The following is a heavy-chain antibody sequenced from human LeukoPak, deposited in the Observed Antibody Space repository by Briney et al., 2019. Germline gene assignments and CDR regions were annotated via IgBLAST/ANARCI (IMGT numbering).Heavy chain of an antibody. V-gene: IGHV4-30-2*01. Sequence: KPSQTLSLTCTVSGGSISSGGYYWSWNRQPPGKGLEWIGYIYHSGSTYYNPSLKSRVTISVDRSKNQFSLKLSSVTAADTAVYYCARAVPIELHYYGSGSYYPLYYFDYWGQGTLVTVSS. CDR2: IYHSGST. D-gene: IGHD3-10*01. J-gene: IGHJ4*02. CDR3: ARAVPIELHYYGSGSYYPLYYFDY. CDR1: GGSISSGGYY.